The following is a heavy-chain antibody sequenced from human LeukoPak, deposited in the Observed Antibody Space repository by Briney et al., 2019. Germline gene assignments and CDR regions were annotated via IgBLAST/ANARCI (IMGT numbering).Heavy chain of an antibody. J-gene: IGHJ4*02. CDR2: ISSSGILI. CDR3: AKVSGSGWHFDH. Sequence: LGGPLRLSCTASGFTFSNYEMNWVRQAPGKGLEWVSFISSSGILIYYADSVKGRFTISRDNGKNSLFLQMDSLRVEDTAVYYCAKVSGSGWHFDHWGQGTLVTVSS. V-gene: IGHV3-48*03. D-gene: IGHD6-19*01. CDR1: GFTFSNYE.